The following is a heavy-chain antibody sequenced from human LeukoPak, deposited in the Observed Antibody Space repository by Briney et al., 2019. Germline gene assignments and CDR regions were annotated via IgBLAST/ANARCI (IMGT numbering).Heavy chain of an antibody. D-gene: IGHD3-16*01. J-gene: IGHJ4*02. V-gene: IGHV4-34*01. CDR1: GGTFSGYY. CDR3: ARGGDASYDPLDY. CDR2: INHSGST. Sequence: PSETLSLTCAVYGGTFSGYYWSWLRQPPGKGLEWIGEINHSGSTNHNPSLQSRVTISVDTSKNQFSLKLSSVTAADTAVYYCARGGDASYDPLDYWGQGTLVTVSS.